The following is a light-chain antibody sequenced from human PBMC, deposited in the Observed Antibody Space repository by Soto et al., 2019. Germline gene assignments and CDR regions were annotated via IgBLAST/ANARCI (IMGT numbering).Light chain of an antibody. CDR3: QQSYRLPLT. V-gene: IGKV1-39*01. CDR1: QRISAF. Sequence: DIQMTQSPSSVSAFVGESVTITCHASQRISAFLNWYHQKPGKAPKLLIYSASYLQSGVPSNFIGSRAGTDGTLRTVTRQPEDSGTYFCQQSYRLPLTVGGGTKVEI. J-gene: IGKJ4*01. CDR2: SAS.